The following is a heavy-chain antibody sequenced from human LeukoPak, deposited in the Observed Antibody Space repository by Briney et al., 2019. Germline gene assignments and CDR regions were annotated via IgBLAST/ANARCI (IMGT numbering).Heavy chain of an antibody. Sequence: GSSVKVSCKASGGTFSSYAISWVRQAPGQGLEWMGWINPNSGDTKYAQKFQGRVTMTRDTSNNTVYVDLTRLIFDDTAMYYCARDGVFRFEVGDVYYYYMDVWGKGTTVIISS. CDR2: INPNSGDT. CDR1: GGTFSSYA. CDR3: ARDGVFRFEVGDVYYYYMDV. V-gene: IGHV1-2*02. D-gene: IGHD2-21*02. J-gene: IGHJ6*03.